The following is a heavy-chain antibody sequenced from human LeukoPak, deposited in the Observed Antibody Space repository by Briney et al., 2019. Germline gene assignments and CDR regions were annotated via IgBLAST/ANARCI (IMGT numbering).Heavy chain of an antibody. D-gene: IGHD4-23*01. CDR3: AKVPTVLTYYFDY. V-gene: IGHV3-30*18. CDR2: ISYDGGKR. J-gene: IGHJ4*02. CDR1: GFNFMTYG. Sequence: GGSLRLSCAASGFNFMTYGMHWVRQAPGKGLEWVAFISYDGGKRFFGESVKGRFTIARDNSKNTLYLQMNSLRAEDTAVYYCAKVPTVLTYYFDYWGQGTLVTVSS.